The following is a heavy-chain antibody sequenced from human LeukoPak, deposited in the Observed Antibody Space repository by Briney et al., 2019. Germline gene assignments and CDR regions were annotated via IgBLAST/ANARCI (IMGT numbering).Heavy chain of an antibody. Sequence: GGSLRLSCAASGFTFSSYAMSWVRQAPGKGLEWVSAISGSGGSTYYADSVKGRFTISRDNSKNTLYLQMNSLRAEDTAVYYCAKDHGYCSSTSRPPAEFDPWGQGTLVTVSS. V-gene: IGHV3-23*01. D-gene: IGHD2-2*03. CDR1: GFTFSSYA. CDR3: AKDHGYCSSTSRPPAEFDP. CDR2: ISGSGGST. J-gene: IGHJ5*02.